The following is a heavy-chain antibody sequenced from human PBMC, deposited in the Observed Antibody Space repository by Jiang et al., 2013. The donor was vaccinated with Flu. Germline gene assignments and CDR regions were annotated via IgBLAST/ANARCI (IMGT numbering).Heavy chain of an antibody. CDR3: AATDFQVGGNSRLTGYYGMDV. CDR2: IVVGSGNT. J-gene: IGHJ6*02. D-gene: IGHD1-26*01. Sequence: SGAEVKKPGTSVKVSCKASGFTLISSAMQWVRQARGQRLEWIGWIVVGSGNTNYAQKFQERVTITRDMSTSTAYMELSSLRSEDTAVYYCAATDFQVGGNSRLTGYYGMDVWGQGTTVTVSS. V-gene: IGHV1-58*02. CDR1: GFTLISSA.